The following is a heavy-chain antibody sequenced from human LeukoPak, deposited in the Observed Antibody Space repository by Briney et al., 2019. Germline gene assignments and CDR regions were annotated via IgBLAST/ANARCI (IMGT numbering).Heavy chain of an antibody. D-gene: IGHD2-8*02. CDR1: GFTFSTFA. CDR3: ATYRQVLLPFES. CDR2: IFPSGGEI. Sequence: PGGSLRLSCAASGFTFSTFAMIWVRQPPGKGLDGVSSIFPSGGEIHYADSVRGRFTISRDNSKSTLSLQMNSLRAEDTAIYYCATYRQVLLPFESWGQGTLVTVSS. J-gene: IGHJ4*02. V-gene: IGHV3-23*01.